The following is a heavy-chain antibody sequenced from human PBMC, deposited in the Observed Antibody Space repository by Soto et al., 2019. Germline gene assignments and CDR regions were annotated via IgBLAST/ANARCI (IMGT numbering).Heavy chain of an antibody. D-gene: IGHD3-9*01. CDR1: GGSMSNYY. Sequence: QVQLQESGPGLVKPPETLSLTCTVSGGSMSNYYWSWIRQPAGKGLEWIGRIYTTGSTHYNPSLKCRVILSIDMSKNEFSLKLNSVTAADTAVYYCARELPSIYEILAGHFDHWGQGTLVTVSS. J-gene: IGHJ4*02. CDR3: ARELPSIYEILAGHFDH. CDR2: IYTTGST. V-gene: IGHV4-4*07.